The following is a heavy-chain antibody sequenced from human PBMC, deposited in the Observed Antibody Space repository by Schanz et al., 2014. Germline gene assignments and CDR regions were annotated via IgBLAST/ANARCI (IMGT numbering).Heavy chain of an antibody. Sequence: QVQLVQSGAEVQKPGSSVKVSCKASGGTFSSYTISWMRQAPGQGLEWMGRINPILGIANYAQKFQGRVTITADKSTSTASMEMSSLRAENTPVYYCARGPAQGYSDGHSIGDYYYGMDAWGQGTPVTVSS. V-gene: IGHV1-69*02. J-gene: IGHJ6*02. CDR3: ARGPAQGYSDGHSIGDYYYGMDA. CDR1: GGTFSSYT. D-gene: IGHD5-18*01. CDR2: INPILGIA.